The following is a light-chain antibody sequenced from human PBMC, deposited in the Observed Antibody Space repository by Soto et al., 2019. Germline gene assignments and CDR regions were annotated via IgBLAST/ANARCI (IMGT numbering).Light chain of an antibody. J-gene: IGLJ2*01. V-gene: IGLV2-14*01. CDR1: SSDVGGYNY. CDR2: EVS. CDR3: SSYTTRSTYVV. Sequence: QSVLTQPASVSGSPGQSITISCTGTSSDVGGYNYVSWYQQHPGKAPKLMIYEVSNRPSGVSNRFSGSKSGNTASLTISGLQAEDEADYYCSSYTTRSTYVVLGGGTKLTVL.